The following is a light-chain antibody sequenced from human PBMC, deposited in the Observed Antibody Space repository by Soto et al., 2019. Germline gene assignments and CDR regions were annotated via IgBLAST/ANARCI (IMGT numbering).Light chain of an antibody. CDR1: QSVRGSY. V-gene: IGKV3-15*01. Sequence: EIVLTQSPGTLSLSPGERATLSCRASQSVRGSYLAWYQQSPGQTPRLLIYDTSTRATGVPARFSGSRSGTEFTLTINSLQSEDFAVYYCQRYNNWPLTFGGGTKVDI. J-gene: IGKJ4*01. CDR3: QRYNNWPLT. CDR2: DTS.